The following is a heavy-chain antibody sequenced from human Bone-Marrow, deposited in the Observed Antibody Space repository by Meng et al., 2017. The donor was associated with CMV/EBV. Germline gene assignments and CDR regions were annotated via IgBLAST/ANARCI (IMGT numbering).Heavy chain of an antibody. Sequence: GESLKISCAVSGFIFSTYAMYWVRQAPGKGLEWVGRIKSKTDGGTTDYAAPVKGRFTISRDDSKNTLYLQMNSLKTEDTAVYYCTTSMVRGVIITGPLGYWGQGTLVTVSS. CDR3: TTSMVRGVIITGPLGY. CDR1: GFIFSTYA. V-gene: IGHV3-15*01. J-gene: IGHJ4*02. CDR2: IKSKTDGGTT. D-gene: IGHD3-10*01.